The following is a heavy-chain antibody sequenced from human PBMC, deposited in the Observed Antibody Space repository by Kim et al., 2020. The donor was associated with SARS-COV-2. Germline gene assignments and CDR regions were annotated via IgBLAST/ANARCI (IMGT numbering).Heavy chain of an antibody. CDR2: ST. D-gene: IGHD3-16*01. CDR3: GRKRGGYFDY. Sequence: STNHNPSLKSQGPIAVDTSKNQFSLKLSSVTAAETAVYYCGRKRGGYFDYWGQGTLVTVSS. V-gene: IGHV4-34*01. J-gene: IGHJ4*02.